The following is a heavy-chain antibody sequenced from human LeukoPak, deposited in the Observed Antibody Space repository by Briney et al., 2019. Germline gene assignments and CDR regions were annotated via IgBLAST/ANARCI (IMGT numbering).Heavy chain of an antibody. J-gene: IGHJ4*02. CDR3: ARGGFYCGGDCYVDY. CDR2: INHSGST. CDR1: GGSFSPYS. V-gene: IGHV4-34*01. D-gene: IGHD2-21*02. Sequence: SETLSLTCAVYGGSFSPYSWSWIRQPPGKGLEWIGEINHSGSTNYNPSLKSRVTISVDTSKTQFSLRLSCVSAAGTAVYYCARGGFYCGGDCYVDYWGQGTLVTVSS.